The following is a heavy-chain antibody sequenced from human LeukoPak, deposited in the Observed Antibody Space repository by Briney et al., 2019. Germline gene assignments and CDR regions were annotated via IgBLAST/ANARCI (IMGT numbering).Heavy chain of an antibody. CDR3: ARQLEYSSGWFDY. J-gene: IGHJ4*02. D-gene: IGHD6-19*01. Sequence: SETLSLTCAVYGGSFSDYYWSWIRQPPGKGLEWIGEINHSGSTNYNPSLKSRVTISVDTSENQFSLKLSSVTAADTAVYYCARQLEYSSGWFDYWGQGTLVTVSS. V-gene: IGHV4-34*01. CDR1: GGSFSDYY. CDR2: INHSGST.